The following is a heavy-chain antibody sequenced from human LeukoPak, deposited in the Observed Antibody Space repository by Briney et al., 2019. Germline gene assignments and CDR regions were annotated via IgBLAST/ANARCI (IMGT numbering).Heavy chain of an antibody. CDR3: ASPDTTDYYGSGSYYNVRNYYYYYGMDV. Sequence: ASVKVSCKASGYTFTGYYMHWVRQAPGQGLEWMGWINPNSGGTNYAQKFQGRVTMTRDTSISTAYMELSRLRSDDTAVYYCASPDTTDYYGSGSYYNVRNYYYYYGMDVWGQGTTVTVSS. CDR1: GYTFTGYY. V-gene: IGHV1-2*02. CDR2: INPNSGGT. D-gene: IGHD3-10*01. J-gene: IGHJ6*02.